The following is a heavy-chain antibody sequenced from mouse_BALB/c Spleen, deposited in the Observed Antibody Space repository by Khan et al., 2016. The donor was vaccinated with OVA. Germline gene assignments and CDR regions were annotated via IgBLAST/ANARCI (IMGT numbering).Heavy chain of an antibody. CDR3: ARPHYFSYVLDY. CDR2: INTYTGEP. CDR1: GYTFTNCG. D-gene: IGHD1-1*01. V-gene: IGHV9-3-1*01. J-gene: IGHJ4*01. Sequence: LVESGPELKKPGETVKISCKASGYTFTNCGMNWVQQAPGKGLKWMGWINTYTGEPTYADDFKGRFAFSLETSANTAYLQINNLKNEDTATYFCARPHYFSYVLDYWGQGTSVTVSS.